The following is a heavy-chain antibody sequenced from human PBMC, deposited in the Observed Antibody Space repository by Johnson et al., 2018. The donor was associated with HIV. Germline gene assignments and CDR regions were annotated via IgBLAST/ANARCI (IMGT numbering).Heavy chain of an antibody. J-gene: IGHJ3*02. CDR2: IYSGGST. Sequence: VQVVESGGGLVQPGGSLRLSCAASGFTVSSNYMSWVRQAPGKGLEWVSVIYSGGSTYYADSVKGRFTISRDNSKNTLYLQMSSLGPEATAVYYCARGPLFYYGSGLWAFDIWGQGTMVTVSS. CDR3: ARGPLFYYGSGLWAFDI. D-gene: IGHD3-10*01. CDR1: GFTVSSNY. V-gene: IGHV3-66*01.